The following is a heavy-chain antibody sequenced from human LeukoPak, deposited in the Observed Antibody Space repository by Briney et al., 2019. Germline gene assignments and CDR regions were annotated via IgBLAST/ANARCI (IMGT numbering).Heavy chain of an antibody. CDR2: ISGSGGST. J-gene: IGHJ6*02. Sequence: SCKASGGTFSSYAISWVRQAPGKGLEWVSAISGSGGSTYYADSVKGRFTISRDNSKNTLYLQMNSLRAEDTAVYYCAKALAVAGTPRGRYYYYYGMDVWGQGTTVTVSS. CDR3: AKALAVAGTPRGRYYYYYGMDV. D-gene: IGHD6-19*01. CDR1: GGTFSSYA. V-gene: IGHV3-23*01.